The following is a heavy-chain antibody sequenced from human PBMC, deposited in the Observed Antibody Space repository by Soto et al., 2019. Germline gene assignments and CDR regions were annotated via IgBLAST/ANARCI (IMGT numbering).Heavy chain of an antibody. CDR1: GFTFDDYA. V-gene: IGHV3-9*01. CDR3: AKDFLVSSGWFDY. D-gene: IGHD6-19*01. Sequence: EVQLVESGGGLVQPGRSLRLSCAASGFTFDDYAMHWVRQAPGKGLEWVSGISWNSGSIGYADSVKGRFTISRDNAKNSLYLQMNSLRAEDTALYYCAKDFLVSSGWFDYWGQGTLVTVSS. CDR2: ISWNSGSI. J-gene: IGHJ4*02.